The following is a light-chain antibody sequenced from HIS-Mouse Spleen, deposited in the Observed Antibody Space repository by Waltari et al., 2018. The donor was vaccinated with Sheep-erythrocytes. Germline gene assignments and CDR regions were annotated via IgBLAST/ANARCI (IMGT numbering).Light chain of an antibody. Sequence: DIVMTQSPLSLPVTPGEPASISCRSSQSLLHSNGYNYLDWYLQKPGQSPHLLIYLGSNLASGVPDRFSGSGSGTDCTLIISRVEAEDVGVYYCMQALQTPIFTFGPGTKVDIK. CDR3: MQALQTPIFT. J-gene: IGKJ3*01. V-gene: IGKV2-28*01. CDR2: LGS. CDR1: QSLLHSNGYNY.